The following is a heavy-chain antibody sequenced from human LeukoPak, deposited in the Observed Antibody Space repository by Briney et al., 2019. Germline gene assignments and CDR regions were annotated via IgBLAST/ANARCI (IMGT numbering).Heavy chain of an antibody. J-gene: IGHJ6*02. V-gene: IGHV4-30-2*01. CDR3: VRAPSFYYYGSGSYLGYYYYGMDV. CDR1: GGSISSGGYS. Sequence: SQTLSLTCAVSGGSISSGGYSWSWIRQPPGKGLEWIGYIYHSGSTYYNPSLKSRVTISVDRSKNQFSLKLSSVTAADTAVYYCVRAPSFYYYGSGSYLGYYYYGMDVWGQGTTVTVSS. D-gene: IGHD3-10*01. CDR2: IYHSGST.